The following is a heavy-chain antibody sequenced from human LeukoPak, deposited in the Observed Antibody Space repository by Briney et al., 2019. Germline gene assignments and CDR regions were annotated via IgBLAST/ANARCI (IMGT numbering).Heavy chain of an antibody. CDR3: AREWQQLDY. D-gene: IGHD6-13*01. Sequence: EWVSSISSSSSYIYYAVSVKGRFTISRDNAKNSLYLQMNSLRAEDTAVYYCAREWQQLDYWGQGTLVTVSS. CDR2: ISSSSSYI. J-gene: IGHJ4*02. V-gene: IGHV3-21*01.